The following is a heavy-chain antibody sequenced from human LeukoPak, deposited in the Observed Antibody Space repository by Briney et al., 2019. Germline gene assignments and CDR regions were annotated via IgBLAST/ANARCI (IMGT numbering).Heavy chain of an antibody. V-gene: IGHV4-59*01. CDR1: GGSISSYC. CDR3: ARVDPDSSSTLEVFDY. CDR2: IYYSGST. J-gene: IGHJ4*02. D-gene: IGHD6-6*01. Sequence: PSETLSLTCTVSGGSISSYCWSWIRQPPGKGLEWIGYIYYSGSTNYNPSLKSRVTISVDTSKNQFSLKLSSVTAADTAVYYCARVDPDSSSTLEVFDYWGQGTLVTVSS.